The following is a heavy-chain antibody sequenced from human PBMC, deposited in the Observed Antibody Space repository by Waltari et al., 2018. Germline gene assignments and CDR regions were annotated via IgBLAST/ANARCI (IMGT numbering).Heavy chain of an antibody. CDR2: ISWDGGST. CDR3: AKDMGQPGRIAVAGPDY. J-gene: IGHJ4*02. V-gene: IGHV3-43D*04. D-gene: IGHD6-19*01. CDR1: GFTFDDYA. Sequence: EVQLVESGGVVVQPGGSLRLSCAASGFTFDDYAMHWVRQAPGKGLEWVSLISWDGGSTYYADSVKGRFTISRDNSKNSLYLQMNSLRAEDTALYYCAKDMGQPGRIAVAGPDYWGQGTLVTVSS.